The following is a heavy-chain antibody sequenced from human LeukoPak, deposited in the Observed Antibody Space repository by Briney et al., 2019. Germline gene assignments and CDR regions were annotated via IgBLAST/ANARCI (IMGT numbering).Heavy chain of an antibody. CDR1: GFTFSSYG. CDR2: ISYDGSNK. Sequence: GGSLRLSCAASGFTFSSYGMHWVRQAPGKGLEWVAVISYDGSNKYYADSVKGRFTISRDNSKNTLYLQMNSLRAEDTAVFYCAKDRLRHCSGGGCYSPVDYWGQGTLVTVSS. V-gene: IGHV3-30*18. D-gene: IGHD2-15*01. J-gene: IGHJ4*02. CDR3: AKDRLRHCSGGGCYSPVDY.